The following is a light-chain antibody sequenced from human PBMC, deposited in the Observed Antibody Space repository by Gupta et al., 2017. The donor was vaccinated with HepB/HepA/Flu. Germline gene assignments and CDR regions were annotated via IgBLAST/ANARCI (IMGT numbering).Light chain of an antibody. CDR1: QGISSY. CDR2: AAS. CDR3: QQRNSSPFT. Sequence: DTQLTQSPSFLSASVGDRVTITCRASQGISSYLAWYQQKPGKAPKLLIYAASTLQSGVPSRFSGSGSGTEFTLTISSLQPEDFATYYCQQRNSSPFTFGHWTNVDIK. V-gene: IGKV1-9*01. J-gene: IGKJ3*01.